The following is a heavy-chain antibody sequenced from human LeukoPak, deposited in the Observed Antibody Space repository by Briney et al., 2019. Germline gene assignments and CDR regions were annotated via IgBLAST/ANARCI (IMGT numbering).Heavy chain of an antibody. J-gene: IGHJ4*02. CDR2: MYLSGTT. CDR1: GDSINSLDL. CDR3: AGLVGRYSSGLYYYYFDY. Sequence: LETLSLACTVSGDSINSLDLWSWVRPPPGQGLEWIGEMYLSGTTHSNPSVKSRVTISIDKSKSQFFLNLSSVTAADTAVYYCAGLVGRYSSGLYYYYFDYWGQGTLVTVSS. V-gene: IGHV4-4*02. D-gene: IGHD3-22*01.